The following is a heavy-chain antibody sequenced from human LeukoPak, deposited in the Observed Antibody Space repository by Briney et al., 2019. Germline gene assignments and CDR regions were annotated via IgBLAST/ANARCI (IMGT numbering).Heavy chain of an antibody. V-gene: IGHV4-39*07. D-gene: IGHD3-22*01. CDR2: IYYSGST. Sequence: SETLSLTCSVSGSSISVSDYFWGWIRQPPGKGLEWIGTIYYSGSTYYNPSLKSRVTISVDTPKDQFSLKLSSVTAADTAVFYCARDVGYYYDNSGHRFDPWGQGTLVTVSS. J-gene: IGHJ5*02. CDR3: ARDVGYYYDNSGHRFDP. CDR1: GSSISVSDYF.